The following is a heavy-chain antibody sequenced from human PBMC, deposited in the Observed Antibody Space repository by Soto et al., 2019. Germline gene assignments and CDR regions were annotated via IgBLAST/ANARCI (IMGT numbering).Heavy chain of an antibody. D-gene: IGHD3-9*01. CDR1: GFTFSSYS. J-gene: IGHJ3*02. CDR3: ARHDILTTGAFDI. Sequence: GGSLRLSCAASGFTFSSYSMNWVRQAPGKGLEWVSYISSSSSTIYYADSVKGRFTISRDNAKNSLYLQMNSLRAEDTAVYYCARHDILTTGAFDIWGQGTMVTVSS. V-gene: IGHV3-48*01. CDR2: ISSSSSTI.